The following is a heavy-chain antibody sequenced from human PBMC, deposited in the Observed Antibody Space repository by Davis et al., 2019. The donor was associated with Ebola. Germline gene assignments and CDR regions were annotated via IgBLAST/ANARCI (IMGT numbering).Heavy chain of an antibody. Sequence: ASVKVSCKASGYTFTGYYMHWVRQAPGQGLEWMGWVNPNTGGTNYAQKFQGRVTMTRDTSISTAYMELSRLRSDDTAVYYCAREDPAVMSLDYGMDVWGQGTLVTVSS. D-gene: IGHD4-23*01. J-gene: IGHJ6*02. V-gene: IGHV1-2*02. CDR3: AREDPAVMSLDYGMDV. CDR1: GYTFTGYY. CDR2: VNPNTGGT.